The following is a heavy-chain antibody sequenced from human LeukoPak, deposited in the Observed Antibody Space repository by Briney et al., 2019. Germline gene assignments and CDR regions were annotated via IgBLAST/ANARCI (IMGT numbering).Heavy chain of an antibody. J-gene: IGHJ4*02. CDR3: ARESPIGGFDY. V-gene: IGHV1-69*05. Sequence: GASVKVSCKASGGTFSSYAISWVRQAPGQGHEWMGRIIPIFGTANYAQKFQGRVTITTDASTTTAYMELSSLRSEDTAVYYCARESPIGGFDYWGQGTLVTVSS. CDR2: IIPIFGTA. CDR1: GGTFSSYA. D-gene: IGHD2-15*01.